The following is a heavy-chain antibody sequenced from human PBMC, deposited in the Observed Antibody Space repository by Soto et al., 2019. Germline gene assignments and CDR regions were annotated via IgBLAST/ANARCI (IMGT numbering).Heavy chain of an antibody. V-gene: IGHV4-34*01. J-gene: IGHJ4*02. Sequence: QVQLQQWGAGLLKPSETLSLTCAVYGGSFSGYYWTWIRQPPGTGLEWIGEINHSGSTNYNPSPKSRVTISVDTSKNQFSLKLTSVTAADTAVYYCARDKTTGLFDYWGQGTPVTVSS. CDR1: GGSFSGYY. D-gene: IGHD1-7*01. CDR2: INHSGST. CDR3: ARDKTTGLFDY.